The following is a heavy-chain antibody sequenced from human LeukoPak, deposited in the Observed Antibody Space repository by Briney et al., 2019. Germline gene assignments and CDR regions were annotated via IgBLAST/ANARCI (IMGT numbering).Heavy chain of an antibody. D-gene: IGHD3-22*01. CDR2: IIPIFGIA. J-gene: IGHJ5*02. CDR1: GGTFSSYA. CDR3: AREDYYDSSGYPNWFDP. Sequence: ASVKDSCKASGGTFSSYAISWVRQAPGQGLEWMGRIIPIFGIANYAQKFQGRVTITAEKSTSTAYMELSSLRSEDTAVYYCAREDYYDSSGYPNWFDPWGQGTLVTVSS. V-gene: IGHV1-69*04.